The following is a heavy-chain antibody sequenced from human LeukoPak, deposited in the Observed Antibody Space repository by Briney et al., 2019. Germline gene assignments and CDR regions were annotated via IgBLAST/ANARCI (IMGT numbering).Heavy chain of an antibody. Sequence: SETLSLTCTVSGGSTSSYYWSWIRQPPGKGLEWIGYIYYSGSTNYNPSLKSRVTISVDTSKNQFSLKLSSVTAAGTAVYYCASPGYSSGWYYFDYWGQGTLVTVSS. J-gene: IGHJ4*02. D-gene: IGHD6-19*01. CDR2: IYYSGST. V-gene: IGHV4-59*01. CDR1: GGSTSSYY. CDR3: ASPGYSSGWYYFDY.